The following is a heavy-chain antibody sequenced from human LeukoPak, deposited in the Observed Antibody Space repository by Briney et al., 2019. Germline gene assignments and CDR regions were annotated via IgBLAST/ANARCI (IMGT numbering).Heavy chain of an antibody. J-gene: IGHJ4*02. CDR2: ISAYNGNT. CDR1: GYIFNTFG. CDR3: ARDYYYGSGTYPPFDY. Sequence: ASVKVSCKASGYIFNTFGISWVRQAPGQGLEWMGWISAYNGNTNYAQNFQGRVTMTKDTSTSTAYMELTSLRSDDTAVYYCARDYYYGSGTYPPFDYWGQGTLVIVSS. D-gene: IGHD3-10*01. V-gene: IGHV1-18*01.